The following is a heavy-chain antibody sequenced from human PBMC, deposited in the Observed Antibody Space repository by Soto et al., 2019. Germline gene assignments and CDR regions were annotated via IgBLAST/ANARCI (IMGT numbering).Heavy chain of an antibody. J-gene: IGHJ4*02. CDR2: INHSGST. V-gene: IGHV4-34*01. CDR1: GGSFRGFY. CDR3: ARGRYSSGWTDY. Sequence: PSGTPCPHCGVHGGSFRGFYWSWIRQPPGKGLEWIGEINHSGSTNYNPSLKSRVTISVDTSKNQFSLKLSSVTAADTAVYYCARGRYSSGWTDYWGQGTLVTVSS. D-gene: IGHD6-19*01.